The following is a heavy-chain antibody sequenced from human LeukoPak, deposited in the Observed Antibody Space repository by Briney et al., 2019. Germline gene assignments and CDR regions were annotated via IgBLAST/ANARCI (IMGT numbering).Heavy chain of an antibody. CDR2: ISAYNGNA. Sequence: GASVTVSCKASGYTFTSYGISWVRQAPGQGLEWMGWISAYNGNANYAQKLQGRVTMTTDTSTSTAYMELRSLRSDDAAVYYCARVGYCSGGSCYSYRFDYWGQGTLVTVSS. D-gene: IGHD2-15*01. CDR3: ARVGYCSGGSCYSYRFDY. CDR1: GYTFTSYG. V-gene: IGHV1-18*01. J-gene: IGHJ4*02.